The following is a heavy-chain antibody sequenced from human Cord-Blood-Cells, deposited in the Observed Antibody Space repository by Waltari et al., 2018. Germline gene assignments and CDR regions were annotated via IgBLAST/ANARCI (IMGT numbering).Heavy chain of an antibody. Sequence: VQLVQSGAEVKKPGASVTVSCKVSGYTLTELSMHWVRQAPGKGLEWMGGVVPEEGETNYSQKFQGRVTMTEDTATDTAYMELSSLRSEDTAVYDCATDRSELYSSSWYNWFDPWGQGTLVTVSS. V-gene: IGHV1-24*01. CDR2: VVPEEGET. CDR3: ATDRSELYSSSWYNWFDP. J-gene: IGHJ5*02. CDR1: GYTLTELS. D-gene: IGHD6-13*01.